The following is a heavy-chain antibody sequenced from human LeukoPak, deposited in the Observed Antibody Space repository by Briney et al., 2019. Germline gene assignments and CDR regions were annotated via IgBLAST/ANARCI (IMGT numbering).Heavy chain of an antibody. CDR1: GFTFSSYA. J-gene: IGHJ6*02. CDR2: ISGSGGST. CDR3: AKDRDSYSSGWYPHYYYGMDV. Sequence: GGSLRLSCAASGFTFSSYAMSWVRQAPGKGLEWVSAISGSGGSTYYADSVKGRFTISRDNSKNTLYLQMNSLRAEGTAVYYCAKDRDSYSSGWYPHYYYGMDVWGQGTTVTVSS. V-gene: IGHV3-23*01. D-gene: IGHD6-19*01.